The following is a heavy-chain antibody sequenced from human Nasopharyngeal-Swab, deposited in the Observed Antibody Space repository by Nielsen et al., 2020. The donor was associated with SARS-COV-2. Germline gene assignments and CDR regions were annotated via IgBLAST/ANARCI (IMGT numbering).Heavy chain of an antibody. D-gene: IGHD2-15*01. J-gene: IGHJ4*02. V-gene: IGHV3-73*01. CDR1: GLTFSDSA. CDR2: VRSKGNNYAT. CDR3: TRCGGGCYSGRDY. Sequence: GGSLRLSCAASGLTFSDSAIHWVRQAPGKGLEWVGRVRSKGNNYATAYSASVKGRFIIFRDDPTNTAYLQMNSLKTEDTAMYYCTRCGGGCYSGRDYWGQGTLVTVSS.